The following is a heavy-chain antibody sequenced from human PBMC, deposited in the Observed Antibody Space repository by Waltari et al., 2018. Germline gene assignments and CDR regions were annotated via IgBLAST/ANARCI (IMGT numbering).Heavy chain of an antibody. CDR1: GGSIRSRNW. V-gene: IGHV4-4*02. D-gene: IGHD6-13*01. J-gene: IGHJ4*02. CDR3: ARGHESSSTSFDY. CDR2: IYHSGST. Sequence: QVQLQESGPGLVKPSGTLSLTCAVSGGSIRSRNWWSWVRQPPGKGLEWIGEIYHSGSTNYNPSLKSRVTISVDKSKNQFSLKLTSVTAADTAVYYGARGHESSSTSFDYWGQGTLVTVSS.